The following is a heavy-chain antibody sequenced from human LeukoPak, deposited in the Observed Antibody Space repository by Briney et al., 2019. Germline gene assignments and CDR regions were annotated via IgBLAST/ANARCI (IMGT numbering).Heavy chain of an antibody. V-gene: IGHV4-30-2*01. CDR3: ATGVTTASFDY. Sequence: SETLSLTCTVSGGSISSGGYYWSWIRQPPGKGLEWIGYIYHSGSTYYNPSLKSRVTISVDRSKNQFSLKLSSVTAADTAVYYCATGVTTASFDYWGQGTLVTVSS. D-gene: IGHD3-10*01. CDR2: IYHSGST. J-gene: IGHJ4*02. CDR1: GGSISSGGYY.